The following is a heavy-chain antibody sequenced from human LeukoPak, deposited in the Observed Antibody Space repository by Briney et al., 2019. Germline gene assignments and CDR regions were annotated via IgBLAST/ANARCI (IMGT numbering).Heavy chain of an antibody. CDR2: ISSSGSTI. D-gene: IGHD3-3*01. J-gene: IGHJ4*02. CDR3: ARGQPGGLRFLEWLYGGYFDY. CDR1: GFTFSDYY. Sequence: PGGSLRLSCAASGFTFSDYYMSWVRQAPGKGREWVSYISSSGSTIYYADSVKGRFTISRDNAKNSLYLQMNSLRAEDTAVYYCARGQPGGLRFLEWLYGGYFDYWGQGTLVTVSS. V-gene: IGHV3-11*04.